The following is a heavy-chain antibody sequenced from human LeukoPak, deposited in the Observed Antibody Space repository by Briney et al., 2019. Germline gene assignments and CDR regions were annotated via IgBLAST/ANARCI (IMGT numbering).Heavy chain of an antibody. D-gene: IGHD2-2*01. V-gene: IGHV4-39*07. CDR3: AILEPAAL. Sequence: SETLSLTCTVSGGSISSGSYYWSWIRQPPGKGLEWIGEINHSGSTNYNPSLKCRVTISVDTSKNQFSLKLSSVTAADTAVYYCAILEPAALWGQGTLVTVSS. J-gene: IGHJ4*02. CDR1: GGSISSGSYY. CDR2: INHSGST.